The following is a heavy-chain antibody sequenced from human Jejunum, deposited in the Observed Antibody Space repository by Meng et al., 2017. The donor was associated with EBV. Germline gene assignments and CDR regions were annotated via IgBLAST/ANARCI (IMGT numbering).Heavy chain of an antibody. CDR2: MNPSNGKT. J-gene: IGHJ5*02. Sequence: QVQRVQSGGEVKKPGAAVKVSCKASGFTFTNYDINWVRQASGQGLEWMGWMNPSNGKTGYAQKFQGRVTMTRDASTSTAYMELSSLRSDDTAVYFCARGAQPIDLWGQGTLVTVSS. D-gene: IGHD3-3*01. CDR1: GFTFTNYD. CDR3: ARGAQPIDL. V-gene: IGHV1-8*01.